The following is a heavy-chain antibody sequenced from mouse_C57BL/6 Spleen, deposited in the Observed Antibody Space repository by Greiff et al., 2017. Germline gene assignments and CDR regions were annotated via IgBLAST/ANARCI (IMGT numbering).Heavy chain of an antibody. D-gene: IGHD1-1*01. CDR3: ARGGSSYERVWFAY. CDR2: IHPNSGST. V-gene: IGHV1-64*01. J-gene: IGHJ3*01. CDR1: GYTFTSYW. Sequence: QVQLQQPGAELVKPGASVKLSCKASGYTFTSYWMHWVKQRPGQGLEWIGMIHPNSGSTNYNEKFKSKATLTVDKSSSTAYMQLSSLTSEDSAVYYCARGGSSYERVWFAYWGQGTLVTVSA.